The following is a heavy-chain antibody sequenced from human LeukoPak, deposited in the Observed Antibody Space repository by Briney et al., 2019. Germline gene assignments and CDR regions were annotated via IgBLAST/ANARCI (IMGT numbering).Heavy chain of an antibody. D-gene: IGHD3-16*01. CDR2: ISAYNGNT. CDR1: GYTFTSYG. J-gene: IGHJ4*02. CDR3: ARDEGVWGRPDY. Sequence: ASVKVSRKASGYTFTSYGISWVRQAPGQGLEWMGWISAYNGNTNYAQKLHGRVTMTTDTSTSTAYMELRSLRSDDTAVYYCARDEGVWGRPDYWGQGTLVTVSS. V-gene: IGHV1-18*01.